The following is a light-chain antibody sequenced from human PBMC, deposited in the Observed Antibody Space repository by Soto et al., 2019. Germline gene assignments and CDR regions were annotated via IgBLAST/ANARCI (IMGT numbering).Light chain of an antibody. V-gene: IGLV2-14*01. CDR1: MRDVGAYNL. Sequence: QSALTQPASVSGSAGQSITISCSGTMRDVGAYNLVSWYQQHPGTAPRLLIHGVHNRSPGISGRFSASKSGLTASLTISGLQAEDEADYYCTAFSANRVYLFGPGTKLTVL. CDR2: GVH. J-gene: IGLJ1*01. CDR3: TAFSANRVYL.